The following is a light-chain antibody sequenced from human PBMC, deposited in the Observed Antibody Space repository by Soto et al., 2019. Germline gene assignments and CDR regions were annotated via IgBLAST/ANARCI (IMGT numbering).Light chain of an antibody. Sequence: QSALTQPRSVSGSPGQSVTISCTGTSSDVGAYIYVSWYQQYPAKAPKVMIYDVSNRPSGVSNRFSGSKSGNTASLTISGLQAEDEADYYCSSYTSSSTYVVFGGGTKLTVL. V-gene: IGLV2-14*03. CDR3: SSYTSSSTYVV. CDR2: DVS. J-gene: IGLJ2*01. CDR1: SSDVGAYIY.